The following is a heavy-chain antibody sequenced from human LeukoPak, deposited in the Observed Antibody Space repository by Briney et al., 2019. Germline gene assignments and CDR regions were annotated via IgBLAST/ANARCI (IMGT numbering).Heavy chain of an antibody. CDR1: GFFFSYYD. CDR3: ARGVTVTTDF. J-gene: IGHJ4*02. CDR2: LSSSGGST. V-gene: IGHV3-23*01. D-gene: IGHD4-17*01. Sequence: PGGSLRLSCVASGFFFSYYDMNWVRQAPGKGLEWVSGLSSSGGSTFYADSVKGRFTISRDNSKNTVYLQMNSLRGEDTAIYYCARGVTVTTDFWGQGTLVTVSS.